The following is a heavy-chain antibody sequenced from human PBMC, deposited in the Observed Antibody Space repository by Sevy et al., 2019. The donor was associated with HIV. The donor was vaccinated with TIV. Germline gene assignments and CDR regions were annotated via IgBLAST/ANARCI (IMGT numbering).Heavy chain of an antibody. CDR1: GYSIISGYY. Sequence: SETLSLTCGVSGYSIISGYYWGWIRQPPGKGLEWIGSIYHSGSTYYNPSLKSRVTISVDTSKNQFSLKLSSVTAADTAVYYCARQVVAFGNPAVEDYWGQGTLVTVSS. V-gene: IGHV4-38-2*01. J-gene: IGHJ4*02. D-gene: IGHD3-16*01. CDR2: IYHSGST. CDR3: ARQVVAFGNPAVEDY.